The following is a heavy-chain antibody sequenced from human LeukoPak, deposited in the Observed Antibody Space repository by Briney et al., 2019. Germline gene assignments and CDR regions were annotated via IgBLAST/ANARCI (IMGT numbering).Heavy chain of an antibody. CDR3: AGHDYYGSGSYR. D-gene: IGHD3-10*01. J-gene: IGHJ5*02. V-gene: IGHV4-59*08. CDR1: GGSISSYQ. Sequence: SETLSLTCTVSGGSISSYQWSWIRQPPGKGLEWIGYMYYSGSTKYNPSLKSRVTISGDTSKNQFSLKLISVTAADAAVYYCAGHDYYGSGSYRWGQGTLVTVSS. CDR2: MYYSGST.